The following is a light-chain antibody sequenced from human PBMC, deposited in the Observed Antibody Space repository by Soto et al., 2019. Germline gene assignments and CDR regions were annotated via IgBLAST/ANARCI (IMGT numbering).Light chain of an antibody. CDR2: GAS. V-gene: IGKV1-12*01. Sequence: DIQMTQSPSSVSASVGDRVTITCRASQDIGSWLAWYQQKPGKAPDLLIYGASSLQGGVPSRFYGSGSGTDLTLTISSLQPEDFATYYCQQGGSFPITFGQGTRLEI. J-gene: IGKJ5*01. CDR3: QQGGSFPIT. CDR1: QDIGSW.